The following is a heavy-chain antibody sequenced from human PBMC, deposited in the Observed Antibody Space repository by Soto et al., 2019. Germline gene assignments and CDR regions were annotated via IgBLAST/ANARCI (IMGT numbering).Heavy chain of an antibody. V-gene: IGHV1-18*01. CDR3: ARASTPARYCSGGSCYSVSY. Sequence: ALVKVACKASGYTFTIYGSSWVRQTTGQGLEWMGWISAYNGNTNYAQKLQGRVTMTTDTSTSTAYMELRSLRSDDTAVYYCARASTPARYCSGGSCYSVSYWGQGTLVTVSS. J-gene: IGHJ4*02. CDR2: ISAYNGNT. D-gene: IGHD2-15*01. CDR1: GYTFTIYG.